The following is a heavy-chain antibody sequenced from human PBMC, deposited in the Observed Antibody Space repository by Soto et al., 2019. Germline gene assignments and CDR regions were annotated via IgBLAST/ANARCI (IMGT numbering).Heavy chain of an antibody. V-gene: IGHV4-30-2*01. CDR3: AGSGYYPNSGMDV. D-gene: IGHD3-22*01. CDR2: IYHSGST. CDR1: GGSISSGGYS. Sequence: QLQLQESGSGLVKPSQTLSLTCAVSGGSISSGGYSWSWIRQPPGKGLEWIGYIYHSGSTYYNPSLRSRVNISLDRSQTQFSLKLSSVTAAATAVYYCAGSGYYPNSGMDVWGQGTTVTVSS. J-gene: IGHJ6*02.